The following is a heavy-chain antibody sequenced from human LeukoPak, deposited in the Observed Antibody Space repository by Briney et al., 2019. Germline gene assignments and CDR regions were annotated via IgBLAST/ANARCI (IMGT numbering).Heavy chain of an antibody. CDR1: GFTFSGSA. CDR3: ACLVEDIVATIDY. V-gene: IGHV3-73*01. J-gene: IGHJ4*02. D-gene: IGHD5-12*01. CDR2: IGSKANNYDT. Sequence: GGSLRLSCAASGFTFSGSALHWVRQASGKGLEWVGRIGSKANNYDTAYAASGKSRFTISNENSMHTAYLQMNSLKTEDTAVYYCACLVEDIVATIDYWGQGILVTVSS.